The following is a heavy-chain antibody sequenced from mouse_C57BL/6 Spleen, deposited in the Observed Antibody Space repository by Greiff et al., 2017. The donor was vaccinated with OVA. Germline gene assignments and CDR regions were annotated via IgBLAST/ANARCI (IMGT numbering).Heavy chain of an antibody. CDR1: GFSLTSYG. D-gene: IGHD2-4*01. CDR3: ARDADDYGGYYYAMDY. V-gene: IGHV2-6*03. CDR2: IWSDGST. J-gene: IGHJ4*01. Sequence: VKLVESGPGLVAPSQSLSITCTVSGFSLTSYGVHWVRQPPGKGLEWLVVIWSDGSTTYNSALKSRLSISKDNSKSQVFLKMNSLQTDDTAMYYCARDADDYGGYYYAMDYWGQGTSVTVSS.